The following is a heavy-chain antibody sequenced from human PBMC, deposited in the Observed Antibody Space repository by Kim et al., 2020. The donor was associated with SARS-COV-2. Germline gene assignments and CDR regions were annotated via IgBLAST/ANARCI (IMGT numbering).Heavy chain of an antibody. D-gene: IGHD3-10*01. CDR3: ARDLQVLLWFGESNELHGMDV. Sequence: ASVKVSCKASGYTFTSYAMHWVRQAPGQRLEWMGWINAGNGNTKYSQKFQGRVTITRDTSASTAYMELSSLRSEDTAVYYCARDLQVLLWFGESNELHGMDVWGQGTTVTVSS. CDR2: INAGNGNT. CDR1: GYTFTSYA. J-gene: IGHJ6*02. V-gene: IGHV1-3*01.